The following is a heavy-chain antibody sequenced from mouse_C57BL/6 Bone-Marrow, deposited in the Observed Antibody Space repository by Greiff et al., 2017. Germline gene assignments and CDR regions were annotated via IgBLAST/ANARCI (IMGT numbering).Heavy chain of an antibody. CDR2: INPSSGYT. CDR3: ARVLWLRYYAMDY. CDR1: GYTFTSYT. V-gene: IGHV1-4*01. Sequence: QVQLKQSGAELARPGASVKMSCKASGYTFTSYTMHWVKQRPGQGLEWIGYINPSSGYTKYNQKFKDKATLTADKSSSTAYMQLSSLTSEDSAVYYGARVLWLRYYAMDYWGQGTSVTVSS. J-gene: IGHJ4*01. D-gene: IGHD2-2*01.